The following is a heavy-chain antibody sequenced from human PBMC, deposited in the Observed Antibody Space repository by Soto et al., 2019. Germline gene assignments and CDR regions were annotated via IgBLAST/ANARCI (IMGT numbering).Heavy chain of an antibody. D-gene: IGHD1-7*01. CDR3: ASRDPGTSVDY. J-gene: IGHJ4*02. V-gene: IGHV4-4*02. Sequence: PSETLSLTCAVSGGSFTSNNWWTWVRQPPGQGLERIGEIYRTGSTNYNPSLKSRVTISLDKSEKQISLKVTSLTAADTAVYYGASRDPGTSVDYWGQGTLVTFST. CDR1: GGSFTSNNW. CDR2: IYRTGST.